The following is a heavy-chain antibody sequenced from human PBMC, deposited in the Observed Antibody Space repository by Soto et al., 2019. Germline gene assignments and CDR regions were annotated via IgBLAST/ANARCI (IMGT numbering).Heavy chain of an antibody. Sequence: GGSLRLSCAASGFTFSSYGMHWVRQAPGKGLEWVAVIWYDGSNKYYADSVKGRFTISRDNSKNTLYLQMNSLRAGDTAVYYCAKEQLAPVFDYWGQGTLVTVSS. V-gene: IGHV3-33*06. CDR1: GFTFSSYG. J-gene: IGHJ4*02. CDR3: AKEQLAPVFDY. CDR2: IWYDGSNK. D-gene: IGHD6-13*01.